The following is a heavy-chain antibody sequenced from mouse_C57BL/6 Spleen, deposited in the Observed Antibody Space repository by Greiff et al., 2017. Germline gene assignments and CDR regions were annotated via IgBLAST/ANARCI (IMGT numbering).Heavy chain of an antibody. CDR1: GFTFSDYG. Sequence: EVQLVESGGGLVKPGGSLKLSCAASGFTFSDYGMHWVRQAPEKGLEWVAYISSGSSTIYYADTVKGRFTISRDNAKNTLFLQMTSLRSEDTAMYYCARPADYGSSFRYWYFDVWGTGTTVTVSS. D-gene: IGHD1-1*01. J-gene: IGHJ1*03. CDR3: ARPADYGSSFRYWYFDV. V-gene: IGHV5-17*01. CDR2: ISSGSSTI.